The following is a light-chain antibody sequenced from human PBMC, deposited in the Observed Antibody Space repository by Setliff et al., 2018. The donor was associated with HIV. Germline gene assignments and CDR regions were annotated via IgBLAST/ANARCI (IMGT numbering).Light chain of an antibody. CDR3: SSYTSSSTWV. CDR1: SSDVGGYKY. Sequence: QSALTQPASVSGSPGQSITISCTGTSSDVGGYKYVYWYQQHPGKAPKLMIYEVSNRPSGVSNRFSGSKSGNTASLTISGLQVEDESDYYCSSYTSSSTWVFGTGTKVTVL. CDR2: EVS. V-gene: IGLV2-14*01. J-gene: IGLJ1*01.